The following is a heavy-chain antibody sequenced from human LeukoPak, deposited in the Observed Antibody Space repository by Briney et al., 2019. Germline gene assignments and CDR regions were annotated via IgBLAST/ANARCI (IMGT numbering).Heavy chain of an antibody. CDR2: ISGSGGST. Sequence: GGTLRLSCAASGFTFSSYGMSWVRQAPGKGLEWVSAISGSGGSTYYADSVKGRFTISRDNSNNTLYLQMNSLRAEDTAVYYCASAVTVSSGIHFDLWGQGTLVTVSS. CDR3: ASAVTVSSGIHFDL. CDR1: GFTFSSYG. V-gene: IGHV3-23*01. D-gene: IGHD6-25*01. J-gene: IGHJ5*02.